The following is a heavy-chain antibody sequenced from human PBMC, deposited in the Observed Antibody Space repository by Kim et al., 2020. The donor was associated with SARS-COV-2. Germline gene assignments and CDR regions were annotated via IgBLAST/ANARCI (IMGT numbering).Heavy chain of an antibody. V-gene: IGHV3-53*01. Sequence: GGSLRLSCAASGFTVSSNYMSWVRQAPGKGLEWVSVIYSGGSTYYADSVKGRFTISRDNSKNTLYLQMNSLRAEDTAVYYCARDRGGAVAGLYYYYGMDVWGQGTTVTVSS. CDR1: GFTVSSNY. D-gene: IGHD6-19*01. CDR2: IYSGGST. CDR3: ARDRGGAVAGLYYYYGMDV. J-gene: IGHJ6*02.